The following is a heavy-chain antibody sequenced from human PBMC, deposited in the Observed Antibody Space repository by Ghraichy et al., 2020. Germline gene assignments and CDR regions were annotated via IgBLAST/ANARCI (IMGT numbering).Heavy chain of an antibody. V-gene: IGHV3-11*01. D-gene: IGHD7-27*01. CDR3: AKDILAPGLHFDS. Sequence: GGSLRLSCAASGFTFSDYYMSWIRQAPGKGLEWVSYISPSGTIDYEDSVKGRFTISRDNAKNSLYLQMNSLRTEDTAVYYCAKDILAPGLHFDSWGQGILVTVSS. J-gene: IGHJ4*02. CDR1: GFTFSDYY. CDR2: ISPSGTI.